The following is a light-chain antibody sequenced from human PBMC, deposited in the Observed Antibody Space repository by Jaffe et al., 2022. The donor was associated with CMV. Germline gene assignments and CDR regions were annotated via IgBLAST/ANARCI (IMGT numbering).Light chain of an antibody. CDR2: EIN. CDR3: SSYTSSNTYV. CDR1: RSDVGSNKG. V-gene: IGLV2-18*02. J-gene: IGLJ1*01. Sequence: QSALTQPPSVSGSPGQSVTISCTGTRSDVGSNKGVSWYQQPPGTAPKLIIYEINNRPSGVPDRFSGTKSGNTASLTISGLQAEDEADYYCSSYTSSNTYVFGTGTNVTVL.